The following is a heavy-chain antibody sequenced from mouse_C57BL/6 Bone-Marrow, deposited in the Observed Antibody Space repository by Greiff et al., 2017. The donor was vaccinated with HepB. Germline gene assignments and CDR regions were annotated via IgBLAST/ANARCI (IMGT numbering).Heavy chain of an antibody. CDR1: GYTFTSYW. D-gene: IGHD1-1*01. CDR2: IYPGSGST. Sequence: QVHVKQPGAELVKPGASVKMSCKASGYTFTSYWITWVKQRPGQGLEWIGDIYPGSGSTNYNEKFKSKATLTVDTSSSTAYMQLSSLTSEDSAVYYCARDSYYYERDYWGQGTTLTVSS. CDR3: ARDSYYYERDY. V-gene: IGHV1-55*01. J-gene: IGHJ2*01.